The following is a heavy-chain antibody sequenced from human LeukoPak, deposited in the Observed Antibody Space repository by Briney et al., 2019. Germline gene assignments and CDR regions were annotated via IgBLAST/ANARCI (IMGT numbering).Heavy chain of an antibody. Sequence: GESLKISCKGSGYSFTSYWIGWVRPMPGKGLEWMGIIYPADSDTRYSPSFRGQVTISADKSITTAYLHWSSLKASDTAMYYCARRVGRGYFDYWGQGTLVTVSS. CDR3: ARRVGRGYFDY. J-gene: IGHJ4*02. CDR1: GYSFTSYW. V-gene: IGHV5-51*01. D-gene: IGHD2-15*01. CDR2: IYPADSDT.